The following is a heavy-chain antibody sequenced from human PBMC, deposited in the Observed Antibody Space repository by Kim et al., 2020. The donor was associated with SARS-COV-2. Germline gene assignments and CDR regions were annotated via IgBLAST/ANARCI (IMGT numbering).Heavy chain of an antibody. V-gene: IGHV1-46*01. Sequence: SVKVSCKASGYTFTSYYMHWVRQAPGQGLEWMGIINPSGGSTSYAQKFQGRVTMTRDTSTSTVYMELSSLRSEDTAVYYCASGYYYDSSGPGGGMDVGPRDHGHRLL. CDR2: INPSGGST. CDR1: GYTFTSYY. D-gene: IGHD3-22*01. J-gene: IGHJ6*02. CDR3: ASGYYYDSSGPGGGMDV.